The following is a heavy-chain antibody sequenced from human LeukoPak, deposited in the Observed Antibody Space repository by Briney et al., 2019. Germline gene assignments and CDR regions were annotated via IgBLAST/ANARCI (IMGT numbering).Heavy chain of an antibody. V-gene: IGHV1-69*13. CDR1: GGTFSSYA. J-gene: IGHJ4*02. CDR2: IIPVFGTG. D-gene: IGHD1-26*01. Sequence: ASVKVSCKASGGTFSSYAISWVRQAPGQGLEWMGGIIPVFGTGNYAQKFQGRVAITADEFTNTVYMDLIRLRSEDTAVYYCAKYGGTYHLPDYWGQGTLVTVSS. CDR3: AKYGGTYHLPDY.